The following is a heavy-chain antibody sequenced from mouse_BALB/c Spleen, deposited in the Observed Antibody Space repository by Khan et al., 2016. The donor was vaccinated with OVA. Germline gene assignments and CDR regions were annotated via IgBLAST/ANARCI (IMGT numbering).Heavy chain of an antibody. CDR1: GYSITSDYA. D-gene: IGHD3-3*01. J-gene: IGHJ3*01. V-gene: IGHV3-2*02. Sequence: EVQLQESGPGLVKPSQSLSLTCTVTGYSITSDYAWNWIRQFPGNKLEWMGYITNTGSTSYTPSLKSRISITRDTSKNQFFLQLNSVTTEDTATYYCARGRSYWGQGTLVTVSA. CDR3: ARGRSY. CDR2: ITNTGST.